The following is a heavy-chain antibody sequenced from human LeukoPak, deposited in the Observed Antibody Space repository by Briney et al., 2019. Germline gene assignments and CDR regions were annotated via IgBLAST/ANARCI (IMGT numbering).Heavy chain of an antibody. CDR2: ISYDGSNK. CDR3: ARDVADFDY. J-gene: IGHJ4*02. Sequence: GGSLRLSCAASGFTFSSYAMHWVRQAPGKGLEWVAVISYDGSNKYYADSVKGRFTISRDNSKNTLCLQMNSLRAEDTAVYYCARDVADFDYWGQGTLVTVSS. CDR1: GFTFSSYA. V-gene: IGHV3-30*04.